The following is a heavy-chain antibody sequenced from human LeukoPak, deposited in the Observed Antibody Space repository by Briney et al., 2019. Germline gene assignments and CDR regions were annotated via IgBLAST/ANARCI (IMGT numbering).Heavy chain of an antibody. Sequence: PGGSLRLSCAASGFTFSSYWMSWVRQAPGKGLEWVANIKQDGSEIHYVDSVKGRFTISRDNAKNSVYLQMNSLRAEDTAVYYCARGYYYYDSSGYYYWGQGTLVTVSS. CDR2: IKQDGSEI. D-gene: IGHD3-22*01. CDR3: ARGYYYYDSSGYYY. CDR1: GFTFSSYW. J-gene: IGHJ4*02. V-gene: IGHV3-7*01.